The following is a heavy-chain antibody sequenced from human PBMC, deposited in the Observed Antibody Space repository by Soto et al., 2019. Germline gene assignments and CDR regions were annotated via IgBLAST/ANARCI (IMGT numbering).Heavy chain of an antibody. CDR1: GFTFNSYE. CDR3: ARVRIFGVPGWFAP. V-gene: IGHV3-48*03. J-gene: IGHJ5*02. D-gene: IGHD3-3*01. Sequence: EVQLVESGGGLVQPGGSLRLSCAASGFTFNSYEMNWVRQAPGKGLEWVSYISSSGTTMYYADSVKGRFTISRDNAKNSLYLQMNSLRVEDTAVYYCARVRIFGVPGWFAPWGQLTLVTLSS. CDR2: ISSSGTTM.